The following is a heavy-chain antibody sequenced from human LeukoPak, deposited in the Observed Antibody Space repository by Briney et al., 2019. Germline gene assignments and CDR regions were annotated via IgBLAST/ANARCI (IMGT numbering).Heavy chain of an antibody. CDR1: GFTFSSYA. J-gene: IGHJ6*02. V-gene: IGHV3-23*01. Sequence: GGSLRLSCAASGFTFSSYAMNWVRQAPGKGLEWVSAITGSGDSTYYADSVKGRFTISRDNSKNTLYLQMNSLRAEDTAVYYCAKARYQRYYYGMDVWGQGTTVTVSS. CDR2: ITGSGDST. D-gene: IGHD3-9*01. CDR3: AKARYQRYYYGMDV.